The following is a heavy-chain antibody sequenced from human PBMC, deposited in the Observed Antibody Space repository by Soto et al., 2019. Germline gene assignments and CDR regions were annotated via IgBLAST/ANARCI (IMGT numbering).Heavy chain of an antibody. V-gene: IGHV1-69*01. J-gene: IGHJ3*02. CDR1: GGTFSSYA. CDR2: IIPIFGTA. Sequence: QVQLVQSGAEVKKPGSSVKVSCKASGGTFSSYAISWVRQAPGQGLEWMGGIIPIFGTANYAQKFQGRVTITADESTSTAYMELSSLRSEDTAVYYCARAPHYYGSGSYYMGAFDIWDQGTMVTVSS. CDR3: ARAPHYYGSGSYYMGAFDI. D-gene: IGHD3-10*01.